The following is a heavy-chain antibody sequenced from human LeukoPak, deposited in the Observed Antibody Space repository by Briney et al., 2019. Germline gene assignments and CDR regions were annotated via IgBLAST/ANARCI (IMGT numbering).Heavy chain of an antibody. CDR1: GFTFSSYD. D-gene: IGHD3-22*01. Sequence: PGGSLRLSCAASGFTFSSYDMHWVRQATGKGLECVSAIGTAGDTYYPGSMKGRFTISRENAKNSLYLQMNSLRAGDTAVYYCARGYYYDSSGYDPPLFDYWGQGTLVTVSS. CDR2: IGTAGDT. J-gene: IGHJ4*02. V-gene: IGHV3-13*04. CDR3: ARGYYYDSSGYDPPLFDY.